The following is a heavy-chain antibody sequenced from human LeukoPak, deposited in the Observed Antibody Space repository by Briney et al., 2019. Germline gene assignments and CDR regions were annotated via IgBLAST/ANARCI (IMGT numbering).Heavy chain of an antibody. J-gene: IGHJ6*03. CDR1: GYSTSSGYY. CDR3: ARHLGTSSLTRYYYYMDV. Sequence: SETLSLTCAVSGYSTSSGYYWGWIRQPPGKGLEWIGCIYHSGSTYYNPSLKSRVTISVDTSKNQFSLKLSSVTAADTAVYYCARHLGTSSLTRYYYYMDVWGKGTTVTVSS. V-gene: IGHV4-38-2*01. D-gene: IGHD3-3*02. CDR2: IYHSGST.